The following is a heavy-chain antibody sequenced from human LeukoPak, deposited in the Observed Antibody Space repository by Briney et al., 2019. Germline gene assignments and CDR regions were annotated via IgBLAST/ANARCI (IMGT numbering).Heavy chain of an antibody. D-gene: IGHD2-2*01. Sequence: ASVKVSCKASGGTFSSYAISWVRQAPGQGLEWMGRIIPILGIANYAQKFQGRVTITADKSTSTAYMELSSLRSEDTAVYYCAIPYSSTSAGDFQHWGQGTLVTVSS. CDR2: IIPILGIA. CDR3: AIPYSSTSAGDFQH. V-gene: IGHV1-69*04. CDR1: GGTFSSYA. J-gene: IGHJ1*01.